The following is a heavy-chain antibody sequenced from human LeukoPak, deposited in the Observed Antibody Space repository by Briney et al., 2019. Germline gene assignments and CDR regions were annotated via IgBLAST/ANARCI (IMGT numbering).Heavy chain of an antibody. CDR2: IYYSGST. V-gene: IGHV4-39*01. D-gene: IGHD1-7*01. J-gene: IGHJ4*02. CDR1: GGSISSSSYY. CDR3: ARHGPTWNYGEIDY. Sequence: ASETLSLTCTVSGGSISSSSYYWGWIRQPPGKGLEWIGSIYYSGSTYYNPSLKSRATISVDTSKNQFSLKLSSVTAADTAVYYCARHGPTWNYGEIDYWGQGTLVTVSS.